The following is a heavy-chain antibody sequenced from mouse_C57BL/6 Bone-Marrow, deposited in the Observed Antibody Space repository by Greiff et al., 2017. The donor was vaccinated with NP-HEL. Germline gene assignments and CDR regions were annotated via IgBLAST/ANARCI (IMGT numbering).Heavy chain of an antibody. Sequence: QVQLQQPGAELVMPGASVKLSCKASGYTFTSYWMHWVKQRPGQGLEWIGEIDPSDSSTNYNQKFKGKSTLTVDKSSSTAYMQLSSLTSEDSAVYYCARDWDCFFAYWGQGTLVTVSA. V-gene: IGHV1-69*01. CDR2: IDPSDSST. CDR3: ARDWDCFFAY. D-gene: IGHD4-1*01. CDR1: GYTFTSYW. J-gene: IGHJ3*01.